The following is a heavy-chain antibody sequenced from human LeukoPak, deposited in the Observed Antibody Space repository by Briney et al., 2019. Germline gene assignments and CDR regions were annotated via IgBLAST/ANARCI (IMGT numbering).Heavy chain of an antibody. CDR2: IYYSGST. CDR3: AGTTYYYDSSGLDY. CDR1: GGSISSYY. J-gene: IGHJ4*02. D-gene: IGHD3-22*01. Sequence: SETLSLTCTVSGGSISSYYWSWIRQPPGKGLEWIGYIYYSGSTNYNPSLKSRVTISVDTSKNQFSMKLSSVTAADTAVYYCAGTTYYYDSSGLDYWGQGTLVTVSS. V-gene: IGHV4-59*01.